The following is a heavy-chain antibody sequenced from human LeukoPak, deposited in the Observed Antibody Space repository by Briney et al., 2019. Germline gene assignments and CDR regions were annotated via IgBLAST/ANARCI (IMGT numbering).Heavy chain of an antibody. CDR1: GLRFSDYY. D-gene: IGHD2/OR15-2a*01. CDR3: ATNLIGAGEYFQQ. J-gene: IGHJ1*01. V-gene: IGHV3-11*01. Sequence: PGGSLRLSCAASGLRFSDYYVSWIRQAPGKGLQWVSYVSSGGDIMHYADSVKGRFTSSRDNAKNSGYLEMNSLGDEDTAVYYCATNLIGAGEYFQQWGQGTLVTVSS. CDR2: VSSGGDIM.